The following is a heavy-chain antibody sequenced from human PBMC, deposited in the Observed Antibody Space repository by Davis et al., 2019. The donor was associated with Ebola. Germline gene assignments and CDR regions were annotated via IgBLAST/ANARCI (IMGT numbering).Heavy chain of an antibody. D-gene: IGHD1-14*01. CDR1: GFTFGDYA. J-gene: IGHJ4*02. V-gene: IGHV3-49*04. CDR3: TRAPTGFY. Sequence: PGGSLRLSCTASGFTFGDYAMSWVRQAPGKGLEWVGFIRGKPYGGTTEYAASVKVRFTISRDDSKTIAYLQMNSLRTEDTAVYYCTRAPTGFYWGQGTLVTVSS. CDR2: IRGKPYGGTT.